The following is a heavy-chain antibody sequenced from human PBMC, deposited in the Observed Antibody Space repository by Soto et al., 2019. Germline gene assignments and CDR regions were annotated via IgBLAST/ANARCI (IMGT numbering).Heavy chain of an antibody. J-gene: IGHJ4*02. Sequence: EVQLLESGGGLVQPGGSLRLSCAASGFTFSSYAMNWVRQAPGKGLEWVSVISGSGGSTYYADSVKGRFTISRDNSKNTLYLQMNSLRAEDTAVYYCARRTSGWYVDYGGQGPLVTVSS. CDR2: ISGSGGST. CDR3: ARRTSGWYVDY. V-gene: IGHV3-23*01. D-gene: IGHD6-19*01. CDR1: GFTFSSYA.